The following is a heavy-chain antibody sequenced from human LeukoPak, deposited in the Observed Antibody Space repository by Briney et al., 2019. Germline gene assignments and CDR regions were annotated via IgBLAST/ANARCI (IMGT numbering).Heavy chain of an antibody. CDR3: ARWISSGYYVLDY. CDR1: GGSFSGYY. CDR2: INHSGST. D-gene: IGHD3-22*01. J-gene: IGHJ4*02. V-gene: IGHV4-34*01. Sequence: SETLSLTCAVYGGSFSGYYWSWIRQPPGKGLEWIGEINHSGSTNYNPSLKSRVTISVDTSKNQFSLKLSSVTAADTAVYYCARWISSGYYVLDYWGQGTLVTVSS.